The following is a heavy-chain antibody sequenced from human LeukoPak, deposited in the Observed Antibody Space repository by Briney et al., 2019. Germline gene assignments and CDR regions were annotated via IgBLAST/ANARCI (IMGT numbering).Heavy chain of an antibody. D-gene: IGHD3-22*01. Sequence: GTLRLSCAASGFTVSGYAMSWVRQSPGKGLEWVSAISGSGGSTYYADSVKGRFTISRDNSKNTLYLQMNSLRAEDTAVYYCAKDNSDSGYDYDTYYYDSSGYLFDYWGQGTLVTVSS. V-gene: IGHV3-23*01. CDR2: ISGSGGST. CDR1: GFTVSGYA. J-gene: IGHJ4*02. CDR3: AKDNSDSGYDYDTYYYDSSGYLFDY.